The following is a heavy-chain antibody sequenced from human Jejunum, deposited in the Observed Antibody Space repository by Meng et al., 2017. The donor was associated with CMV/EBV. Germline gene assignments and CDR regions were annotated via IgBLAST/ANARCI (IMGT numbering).Heavy chain of an antibody. CDR1: GFPFRSHW. CDR2: INGAGSDI. D-gene: IGHD1-26*01. CDR3: VRAGSGNAYGLFDY. J-gene: IGHJ4*02. V-gene: IGHV3-74*01. Sequence: SGFPFRSHWMHWVRQGPGKGLVWVSRINGAGSDISYADSVKGRFTISRDNAENTLYLQMNSLRAEDMAVYYCVRAGSGNAYGLFDYWGQGTLVTVSS.